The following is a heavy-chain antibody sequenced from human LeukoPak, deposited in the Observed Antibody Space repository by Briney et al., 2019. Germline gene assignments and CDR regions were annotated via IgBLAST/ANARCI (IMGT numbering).Heavy chain of an antibody. CDR3: VCVAVTLRYYYNYMAV. J-gene: IGHJ6*03. CDR2: ISSSSSDI. V-gene: IGHV3-21*01. Sequence: GGSLRLSCVASGFKFSSYKMHWVRQAPGKGLEWVSLISSSSSDIHYADSVKGRFTISRDNAKNSMYLQMNSLRAEDTADYCCVCVAVTLRYYYNYMAVWGKGTTVIVS. D-gene: IGHD6-19*01. CDR1: GFKFSSYK.